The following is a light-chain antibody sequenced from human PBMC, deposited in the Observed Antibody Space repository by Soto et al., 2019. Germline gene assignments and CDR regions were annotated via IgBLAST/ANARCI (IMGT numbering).Light chain of an antibody. CDR2: KAS. V-gene: IGKV1-5*03. J-gene: IGKJ1*01. CDR3: QHYNSYSEA. CDR1: QTISSW. Sequence: DIQMTQSPSTLSGSVGDRVTITCRASQTISSWLAWYQQKPGKAPKLLIYKASTLKSGVPSRFSGSGYGTEFTLSISSLQPDDFANYYCQHYNSYSEAFGQGPKVELK.